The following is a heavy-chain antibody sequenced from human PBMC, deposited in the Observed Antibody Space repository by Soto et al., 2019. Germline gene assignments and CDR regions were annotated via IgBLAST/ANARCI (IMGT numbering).Heavy chain of an antibody. CDR2: ITNNGGRS. Sequence: EVQLLESGGGLVQPGGSLRLSCAASGFTFGAYDLSWVRQPPGKGLEWVSSITNNGGRSHFADSVRGRFTISRDNSKDTLYLQMNSLRVEDTAVYYCAKTPLGGCRARSCPDYWGQGTLVTVSS. J-gene: IGHJ4*02. CDR3: AKTPLGGCRARSCPDY. V-gene: IGHV3-23*01. CDR1: GFTFGAYD. D-gene: IGHD2-15*01.